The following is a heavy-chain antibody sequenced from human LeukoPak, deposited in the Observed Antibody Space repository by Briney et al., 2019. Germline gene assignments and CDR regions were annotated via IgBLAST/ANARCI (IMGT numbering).Heavy chain of an antibody. J-gene: IGHJ5*02. D-gene: IGHD6-6*01. CDR1: GGSISSYY. CDR3: ARHVPAPSIAARPRPWFDP. V-gene: IGHV4-4*09. Sequence: PSETLSLTCTVSGGSISSYYWSWIRQPPGKGLEWIGYIYTSGSTNYNPSLKSRVTISVDTSKNQFSLKLSSATAADTAVYYCARHVPAPSIAARPRPWFDPWGQGTLVTVSS. CDR2: IYTSGST.